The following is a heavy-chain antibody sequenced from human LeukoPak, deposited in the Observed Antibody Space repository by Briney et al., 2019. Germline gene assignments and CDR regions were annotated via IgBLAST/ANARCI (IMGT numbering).Heavy chain of an antibody. CDR1: GGSISSGGYY. CDR3: ARVNAKERPFDY. Sequence: SETLSLTCTVSGGSISSGGYYWSWIRQHPGKGLEWIGYTYYSGSTYYNPSLKSRVTISVDTSKNQFSLKLSSVTAADTAVYYCARVNAKERPFDYWGQGTLVTVSS. CDR2: TYYSGST. V-gene: IGHV4-31*03. J-gene: IGHJ4*02. D-gene: IGHD1-1*01.